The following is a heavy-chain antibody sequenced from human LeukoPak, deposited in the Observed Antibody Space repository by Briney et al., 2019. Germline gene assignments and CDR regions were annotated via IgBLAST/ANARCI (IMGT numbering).Heavy chain of an antibody. CDR3: AKAPTSYLPLYYFDY. Sequence: GGSLRLSCAAFSNYAMGWVRQAPGKGLEWVSVISGGGGSTFYADPVKGRFTVSRDDSKNTLYLQMISLRAEDTAVYYCAKAPTSYLPLYYFDYWGQGNLVTVSS. J-gene: IGHJ4*02. CDR2: ISGGGGST. D-gene: IGHD1-14*01. CDR1: SNYA. V-gene: IGHV3-23*01.